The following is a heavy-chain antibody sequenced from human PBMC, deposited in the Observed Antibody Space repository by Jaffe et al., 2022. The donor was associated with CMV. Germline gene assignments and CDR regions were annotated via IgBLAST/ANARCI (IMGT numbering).Heavy chain of an antibody. CDR2: IWYDGSNK. V-gene: IGHV3-33*01. D-gene: IGHD3-22*01. CDR3: ARMGGDYYDSSGYLGH. CDR1: GFTFKTYG. Sequence: QVQLVESGGGVVRPGGSLRLSCTTSGFTFKTYGMHWVRQAPGKGLEWVAVIWYDGSNKYYSESVKGRFSVSRDNPRNTLYLQMKSLRAEDTAVYYCARMGGDYYDSSGYLGHWGQGTLVTVSA. J-gene: IGHJ4*02.